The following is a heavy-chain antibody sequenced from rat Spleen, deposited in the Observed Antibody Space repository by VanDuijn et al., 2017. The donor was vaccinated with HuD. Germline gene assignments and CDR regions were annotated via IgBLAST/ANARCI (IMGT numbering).Heavy chain of an antibody. J-gene: IGHJ1*01. CDR2: IIYDGSRT. D-gene: IGHD2-7*01. CDR1: GFTFSNFP. Sequence: EVQLVESGGGLVQPGRSLKLSCAASGFTFSNFPMAWVRQAPKKGLEWVATIIYDGSRTYYRDSVRGRFTISRDNTKSTLYLQMDSLRSEDMATYYCVRQGYLRDWYFDFWGPGTMVTVSS. V-gene: IGHV5S10*01. CDR3: VRQGYLRDWYFDF.